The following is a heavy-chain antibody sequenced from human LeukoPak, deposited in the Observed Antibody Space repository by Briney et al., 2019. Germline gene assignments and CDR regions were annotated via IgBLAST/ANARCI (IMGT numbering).Heavy chain of an antibody. J-gene: IGHJ3*02. Sequence: SETLSLTCAVYGGSFSGYYWSWIRQPPGKGLEWIGSIYYSGSTYYNPSLKSRVTISVDTSKNQFSLKLSSVTAADTAVYYCARQSFVVVTAIGAFDIWGQGTMVTVSS. CDR1: GGSFSGYY. V-gene: IGHV4-34*01. D-gene: IGHD2-21*02. CDR3: ARQSFVVVTAIGAFDI. CDR2: IYYSGST.